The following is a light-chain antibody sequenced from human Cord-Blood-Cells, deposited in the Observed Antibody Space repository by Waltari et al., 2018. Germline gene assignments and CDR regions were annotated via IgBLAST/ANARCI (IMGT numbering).Light chain of an antibody. CDR3: SSYTSSSTPVV. Sequence: SPGQSITISCTGTSSDVGGYNYVSWYQQHPGKAPKLMIYDVSKRPSGVSNRFSGSKSGNTASLTISGLQAEDEADYYCSSYTSSSTPVVFGGGTKLTVL. V-gene: IGLV2-14*04. CDR1: SSDVGGYNY. CDR2: DVS. J-gene: IGLJ2*01.